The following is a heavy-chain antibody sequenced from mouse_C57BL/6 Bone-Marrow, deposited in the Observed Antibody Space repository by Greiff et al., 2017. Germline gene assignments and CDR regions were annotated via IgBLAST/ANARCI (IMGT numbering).Heavy chain of an antibody. CDR3: TTGYYGSIFLAY. D-gene: IGHD1-1*01. Sequence: VKLMESGAELVRPGASVKLSCTASGFNIKDDYMHWVKQRPEQGLEWIGWIDPENGDTEYASKFQGKATITADTSSNTAYLQLSSLTSEDTAVYYCTTGYYGSIFLAYWGQGTLVTVSA. CDR1: GFNIKDDY. V-gene: IGHV14-4*01. J-gene: IGHJ3*01. CDR2: IDPENGDT.